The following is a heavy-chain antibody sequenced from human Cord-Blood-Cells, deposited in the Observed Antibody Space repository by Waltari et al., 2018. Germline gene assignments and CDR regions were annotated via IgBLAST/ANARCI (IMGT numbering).Heavy chain of an antibody. Sequence: QVQLQQWGAGLLKPSETLSLTCAVYGGSFSGCYWSWIRQPPGKGLEWIGEINHSGRTNYNPSLKSRVTISVDTSKNQFSLKLSSVTAADTAVYYCARGMHCSGGSCPIDYWGQGTLVTVSS. J-gene: IGHJ4*02. CDR2: INHSGRT. CDR3: ARGMHCSGGSCPIDY. CDR1: GGSFSGCY. D-gene: IGHD2-15*01. V-gene: IGHV4-34*01.